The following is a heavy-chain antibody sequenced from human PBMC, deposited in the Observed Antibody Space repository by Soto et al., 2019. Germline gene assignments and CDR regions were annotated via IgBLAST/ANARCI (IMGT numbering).Heavy chain of an antibody. V-gene: IGHV5-51*01. Sequence: GGSLKISCKVSGYSFTSYWIGWVRQMPGKGLEWMGIIYPGDSDTRYSPSFQGQVTISADKSISTAYLQWSSLKASDTAVYFCARERYQVISDGMDVWGQGTTVTVSS. J-gene: IGHJ6*02. CDR3: ARERYQVISDGMDV. CDR2: IYPGDSDT. CDR1: GYSFTSYW. D-gene: IGHD2-2*01.